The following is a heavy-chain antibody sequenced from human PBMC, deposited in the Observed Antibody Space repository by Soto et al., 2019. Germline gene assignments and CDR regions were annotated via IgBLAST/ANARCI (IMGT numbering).Heavy chain of an antibody. V-gene: IGHV3-7*01. J-gene: IGHJ4*02. D-gene: IGHD3-16*01. CDR1: GFTFSNYW. CDR3: ARDRLRSYDD. Sequence: PGGSLRLSCAASGFTFSNYWMSWVRQAPGKGLEWVANIKEDGSEKYYVDSVKGRFTTSRDNAKNSLYLQMNSLRAEDTALYYCARDRLRSYDDWGQGTLVTVS. CDR2: IKEDGSEK.